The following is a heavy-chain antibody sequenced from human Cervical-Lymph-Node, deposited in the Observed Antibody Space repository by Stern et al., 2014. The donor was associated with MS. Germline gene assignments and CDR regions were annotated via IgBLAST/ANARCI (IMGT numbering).Heavy chain of an antibody. J-gene: IGHJ3*02. D-gene: IGHD3-10*01. V-gene: IGHV3-7*01. CDR3: ARDRYFGAFDI. CDR2: IKDDGSDR. Sequence: EVQLEESGGGLVQPGGSLRLSCAASGFTFSGSWMTWVRQAPGKGLEWVASIKDDGSDRYYVDSVKGRFTISRDNAKTSLFLQMNGLRAEDTAVYYCARDRYFGAFDIWGQGTMVTVSS. CDR1: GFTFSGSW.